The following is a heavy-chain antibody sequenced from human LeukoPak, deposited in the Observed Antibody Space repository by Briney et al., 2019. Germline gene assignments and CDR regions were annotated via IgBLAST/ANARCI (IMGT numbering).Heavy chain of an antibody. CDR3: ARVGLTCYYDSSGYNWFDP. D-gene: IGHD3-22*01. V-gene: IGHV3-48*01. CDR1: GFTFSSYS. J-gene: IGHJ5*02. CDR2: IGSSGSTI. Sequence: GGSLRLSCAASGFTFSSYSMNWVRQAPGKGLEWVSYIGSSGSTIHYADSVKGRFTTSRDTAQNSLYLQMNSLRAEDTAVYYCARVGLTCYYDSSGYNWFDPWGQGTLVTVSS.